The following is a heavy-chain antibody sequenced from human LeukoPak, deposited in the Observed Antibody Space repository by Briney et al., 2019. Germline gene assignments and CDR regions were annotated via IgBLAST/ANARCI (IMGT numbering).Heavy chain of an antibody. J-gene: IGHJ4*02. CDR3: ATRSSSGSPN. D-gene: IGHD3-10*01. CDR1: GGSISSTKW. CDR2: TSQSGSM. Sequence: PSENLSLTCAVSGGSISSTKWWTWVRQPPGKGLEWIGETSQSGSMNYNPSLRSRATVSLDKSNNQFFLKLGSVTAADTAVYYCATRSSSGSPNWGQGTLVTVSS. V-gene: IGHV4-4*02.